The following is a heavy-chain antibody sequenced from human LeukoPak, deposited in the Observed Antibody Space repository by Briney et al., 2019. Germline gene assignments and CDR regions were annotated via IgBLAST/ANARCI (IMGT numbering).Heavy chain of an antibody. CDR3: AKASGYDSSGYYYYFDY. CDR2: VSYDGSDK. Sequence: GGSLRLSCAASGFTFSNYGMHWVRQTPGKGLEWVASVSYDGSDKNYVDSVRGRFTNSRDNSGNTLYLQMNSLGAEDTAVYYCAKASGYDSSGYYYYFDYWGQGTLVTVSS. J-gene: IGHJ4*02. V-gene: IGHV3-30*18. CDR1: GFTFSNYG. D-gene: IGHD3-22*01.